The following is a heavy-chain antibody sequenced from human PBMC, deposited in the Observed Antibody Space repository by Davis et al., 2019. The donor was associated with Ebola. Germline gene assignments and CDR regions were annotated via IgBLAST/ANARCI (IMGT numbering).Heavy chain of an antibody. CDR2: INHSGST. CDR1: GGSFSGYY. V-gene: IGHV4-34*01. CDR3: ARRARPNLSVEP. Sequence: SETLSLTCAVYGGSFSGYYLRWVRHPPGKGLEWIGVINHSGSTNYNPSLKSRATISVDTSKNQFSLKLSSVTAADTAVYYCARRARPNLSVEPWGQGTLVTVSS. D-gene: IGHD6-6*01. J-gene: IGHJ5*02.